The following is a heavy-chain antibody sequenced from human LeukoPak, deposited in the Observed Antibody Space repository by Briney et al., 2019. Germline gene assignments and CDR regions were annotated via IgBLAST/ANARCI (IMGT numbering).Heavy chain of an antibody. Sequence: PSETLSLTCTVSGGSISSSSYYWGWIRQPPGKGPEWIGSIYYSGSTYYNPSLKSRVTISVDTSKNQFSLKLSSVTAADTAVYYCARRPNYGDYDGGFDYWGQGTLVTVSS. V-gene: IGHV4-39*01. D-gene: IGHD4-17*01. CDR1: GGSISSSSYY. J-gene: IGHJ4*02. CDR3: ARRPNYGDYDGGFDY. CDR2: IYYSGST.